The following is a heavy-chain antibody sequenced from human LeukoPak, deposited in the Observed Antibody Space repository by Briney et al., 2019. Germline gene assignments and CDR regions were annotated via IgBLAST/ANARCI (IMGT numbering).Heavy chain of an antibody. CDR3: ARDGYSSSWYEYYFDY. V-gene: IGHV3-11*04. J-gene: IGHJ4*02. CDR1: GFTFSDYY. Sequence: GGSLRLSCAASGFTFSDYYMSWIRQAPGKGLEWVSYISSSGSTIYYADFVKGRFTISRDNAKNSLYLQMNSLRAEDTAVYYCARDGYSSSWYEYYFDYWGQGTLVTVSS. CDR2: ISSSGSTI. D-gene: IGHD6-13*01.